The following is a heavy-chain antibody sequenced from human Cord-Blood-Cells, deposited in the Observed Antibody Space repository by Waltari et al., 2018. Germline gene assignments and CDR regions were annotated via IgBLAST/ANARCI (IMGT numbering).Heavy chain of an antibody. D-gene: IGHD6-6*01. CDR2: IKQEESEK. J-gene: IGHJ4*02. V-gene: IGHV3-7*01. CDR1: GFTFSSYW. CDR3: ARDRDSSSFDY. Sequence: EVQLVESGGGLVQPGGSLRLSCAASGFTFSSYWLSWVRQAPGKGLEWVANIKQEESEKYYVDSVKGRFTISRDNAKNSLYLQMNSLRAEDTAVYYCARDRDSSSFDYWGQGTLVTVSS.